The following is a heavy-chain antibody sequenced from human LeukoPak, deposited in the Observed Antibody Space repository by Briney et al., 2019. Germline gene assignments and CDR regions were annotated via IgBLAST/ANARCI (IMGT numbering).Heavy chain of an antibody. J-gene: IGHJ6*03. V-gene: IGHV4-59*08. CDR3: ARIEMATTQDYYYYMDV. CDR2: IYYSGST. D-gene: IGHD5-24*01. CDR1: GGSITSYY. Sequence: PSKTLSLTCTVSGGSITSYYWSWIRQPPGKGLEWIGYIYYSGSTNYNPSLNSRVTISIDTSKNQFSLKLSSVTAADTAVYYCARIEMATTQDYYYYMDVWGKGTTVTVSS.